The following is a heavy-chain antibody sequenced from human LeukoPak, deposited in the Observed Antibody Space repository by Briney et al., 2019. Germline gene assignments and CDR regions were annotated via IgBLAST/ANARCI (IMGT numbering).Heavy chain of an antibody. V-gene: IGHV4-61*02. CDR3: ARRGGTYAFDI. CDR2: IYTSGST. J-gene: IGHJ3*02. Sequence: SETLSLTCTVSGGSISSGSYYWSWIRQPAGKGLEWIGRIYTSGSTNYNPSLKSRVTMSVDTSKNQFSLKLSSVTAADTAVYYCARRGGTYAFDIWGQGTMVTVSS. CDR1: GGSISSGSYY. D-gene: IGHD2-15*01.